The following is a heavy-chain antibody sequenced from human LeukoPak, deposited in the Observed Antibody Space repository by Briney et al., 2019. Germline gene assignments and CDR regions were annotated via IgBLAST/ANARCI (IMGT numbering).Heavy chain of an antibody. J-gene: IGHJ5*02. V-gene: IGHV1-46*01. Sequence: ASVTVSCKASGYRFTSYWMHWVRQAPGQGLEWMGVINPSGSGTRYAQPLQGRVTMTRDTSTNTDYMELSSLTSKDTAVYYCARDNSAGTPTYWWFDPWGQGTLVTVSS. CDR1: GYRFTSYW. CDR2: INPSGSGT. D-gene: IGHD1/OR15-1a*01. CDR3: ARDNSAGTPTYWWFDP.